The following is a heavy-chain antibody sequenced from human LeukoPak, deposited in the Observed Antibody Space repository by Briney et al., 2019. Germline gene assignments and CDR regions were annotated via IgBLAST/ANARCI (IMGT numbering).Heavy chain of an antibody. D-gene: IGHD3-22*01. CDR3: ARVVAYYYDSSGSPFPDY. Sequence: VKVSCKASGHTFTGYYMHWVRQAPGQGLEWMGWINPNSGGTNYAQKFQGRVTMTRDTSISTAYMELSRLRSDDTAVYYCARVVAYYYDSSGSPFPDYWGQGTLVTVSS. V-gene: IGHV1-2*02. J-gene: IGHJ4*02. CDR1: GHTFTGYY. CDR2: INPNSGGT.